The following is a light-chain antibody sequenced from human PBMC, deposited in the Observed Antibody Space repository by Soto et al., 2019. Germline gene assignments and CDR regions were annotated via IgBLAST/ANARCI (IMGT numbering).Light chain of an antibody. CDR3: QQRNYWPIT. CDR1: QSVSSN. Sequence: EIVLTQYPGTLSLSPGERATLSCRASQSVSSNLAWYQQKPGQAPRLLIYGASSRASGIPDRFRGSGSGTDFTLTISSLEPEDFAVYYCQQRNYWPITFGQGTRLEIK. CDR2: GAS. J-gene: IGKJ5*01. V-gene: IGKV3-11*01.